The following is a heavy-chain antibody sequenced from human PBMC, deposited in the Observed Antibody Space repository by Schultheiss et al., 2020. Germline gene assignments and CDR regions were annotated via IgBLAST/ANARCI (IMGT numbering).Heavy chain of an antibody. D-gene: IGHD2-21*01. V-gene: IGHV1-8*01. J-gene: IGHJ4*02. CDR3: ARAPVCGGDCYPFDY. CDR1: GYTFTSYD. Sequence: GAVKVSCKASGYTFTSYDINWVRQATGQGLEWMGWMNPNSGNTGYAQKFQGRVTMTRNTSISTAYMELSSLRSEDTAVYYCARAPVCGGDCYPFDYWGQGTLVTVSS. CDR2: MNPNSGNT.